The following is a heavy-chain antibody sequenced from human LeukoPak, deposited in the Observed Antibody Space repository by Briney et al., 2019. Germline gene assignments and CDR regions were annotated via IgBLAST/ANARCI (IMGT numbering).Heavy chain of an antibody. V-gene: IGHV4-59*01. D-gene: IGHD3-10*02. CDR1: GGSISSYY. CDR2: IHYSGST. CDR3: ARDLWMFGFDP. Sequence: PSETLSLTCTVSGGSISSYYWSWIRQPPGKGLEWIGYIHYSGSTNYNPSLKSRVTISADTSKNQFSLKLSSVTAADTAVYYCARDLWMFGFDPWGQGTLVTVSS. J-gene: IGHJ5*02.